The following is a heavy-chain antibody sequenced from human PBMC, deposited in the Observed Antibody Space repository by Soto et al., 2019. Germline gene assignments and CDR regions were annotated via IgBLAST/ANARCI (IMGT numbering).Heavy chain of an antibody. J-gene: IGHJ4*02. V-gene: IGHV4-4*07. Sequence: QVRLQESGPGLLKPSETLSLTCTVSGGSINTFYWSWVRQPAGKGLEWIGRIFSSGRTSFNPSRESRVAMSVDTSKNLFSLNLSSVTAADMAVYYCAREGSYSAYNFAHGIQLWSFDFWGQGALVTVSS. CDR2: IFSSGRT. CDR1: GGSINTFY. D-gene: IGHD5-12*01. CDR3: AREGSYSAYNFAHGIQLWSFDF.